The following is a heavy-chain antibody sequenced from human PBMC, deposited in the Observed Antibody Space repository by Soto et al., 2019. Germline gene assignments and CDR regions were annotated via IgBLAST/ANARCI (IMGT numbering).Heavy chain of an antibody. J-gene: IGHJ4*02. Sequence: SETLSLTCAVYGGSFSGYYWSWIRQPPGKGLEWIGEINHSGSTNYNPSLKSRVTISVDTSKNQFSLKLSSVTAADTAVYYCAREVIYFDYWGQGTLVTVSS. CDR2: INHSGST. CDR3: AREVIYFDY. V-gene: IGHV4-34*01. CDR1: GGSFSGYY. D-gene: IGHD4-4*01.